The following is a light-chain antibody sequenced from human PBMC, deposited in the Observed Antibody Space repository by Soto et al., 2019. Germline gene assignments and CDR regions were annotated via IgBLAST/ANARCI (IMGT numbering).Light chain of an antibody. Sequence: EIVLTQSPGTLSLSPGEGGTLSCRASQSVSSNYLAWYQQKPGQAPRLLIYGASSRATGVPDRFSGSGSGTDFSLTISRVEPEDFAVYYCQQYDDSRWTFGQGTKVEIK. V-gene: IGKV3-20*01. CDR3: QQYDDSRWT. J-gene: IGKJ1*01. CDR2: GAS. CDR1: QSVSSNY.